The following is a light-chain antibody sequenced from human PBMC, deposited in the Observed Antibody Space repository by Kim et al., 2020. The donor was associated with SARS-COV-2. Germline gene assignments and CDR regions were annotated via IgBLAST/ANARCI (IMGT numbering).Light chain of an antibody. CDR2: WAS. CDR3: QQYYSTPWT. V-gene: IGKV4-1*01. CDR1: QSVLYSSNNKNY. Sequence: DIVMTQSPDSLAVSLGERATINCKSSQSVLYSSNNKNYLAWYQQKPGLPPKLLIYWASTRESGVPDRFSGSGSGTDFTLTISSLQAEDVAVYYCQQYYSTPWTFGQGTKV. J-gene: IGKJ1*01.